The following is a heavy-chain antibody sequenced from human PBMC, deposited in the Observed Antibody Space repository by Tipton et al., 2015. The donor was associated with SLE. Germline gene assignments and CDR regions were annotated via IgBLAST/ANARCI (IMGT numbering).Heavy chain of an antibody. D-gene: IGHD5/OR15-5a*01. CDR3: ARQTRVAFDI. CDR1: GGSISSSHYY. J-gene: IGHJ3*02. Sequence: TLSLTCTVSGGSISSSHYYWGWIRQPPGKGLEWIGSVSYSGSTYFNPSLKSRVTISLDTSKNLLSLRLTSVTAADTAVYYCARQTRVAFDIWGQGTMVTVSS. V-gene: IGHV4-39*07. CDR2: VSYSGST.